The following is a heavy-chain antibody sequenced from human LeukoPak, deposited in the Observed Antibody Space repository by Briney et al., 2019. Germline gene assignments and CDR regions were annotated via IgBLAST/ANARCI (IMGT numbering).Heavy chain of an antibody. CDR1: GFTVSSNY. D-gene: IGHD6-19*01. Sequence: GGSLRLSCAASGFTVSSNYMSWVRQAPGKGLEWVSAISGSGGSTYYADSVKGRFTISRDNSKNTLYLQMNSLRAEDTAVYYCASIAVAGCFDYWGQGTLVTVSS. V-gene: IGHV3-23*01. CDR2: ISGSGGST. CDR3: ASIAVAGCFDY. J-gene: IGHJ4*02.